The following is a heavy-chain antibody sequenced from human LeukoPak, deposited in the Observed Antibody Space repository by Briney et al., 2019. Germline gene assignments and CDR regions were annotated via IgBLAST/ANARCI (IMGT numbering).Heavy chain of an antibody. Sequence: PGRSLRLSCAAPGFTFSSYGMHWVRQAPGKGLEWVAVIWYDGSNKYYADSVKGRFTISRDNSKNTLYLQMNSLRAEDTAVYYCARENQMYLIYYGMDVWGQGTTVTVSS. D-gene: IGHD1-14*01. CDR2: IWYDGSNK. V-gene: IGHV3-33*01. CDR1: GFTFSSYG. CDR3: ARENQMYLIYYGMDV. J-gene: IGHJ6*02.